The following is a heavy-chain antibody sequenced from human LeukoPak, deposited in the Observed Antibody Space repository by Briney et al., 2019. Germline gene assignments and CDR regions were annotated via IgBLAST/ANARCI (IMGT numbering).Heavy chain of an antibody. CDR3: AKYVTSSGSYSDY. J-gene: IGHJ4*02. D-gene: IGHD1-26*01. CDR2: IRYDGGNN. V-gene: IGHV3-30*02. Sequence: GGSLRLSCAASGFTFNSYGMHWVRQAPGKGLEWVAFIRYDGGNNYYTDSVKGRFTISRDNSKNTLYLQMNSLRAEDTAVYYCAKYVTSSGSYSDYWGQGTLVAVSS. CDR1: GFTFNSYG.